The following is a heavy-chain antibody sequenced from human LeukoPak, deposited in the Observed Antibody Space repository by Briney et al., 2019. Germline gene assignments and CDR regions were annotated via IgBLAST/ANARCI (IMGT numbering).Heavy chain of an antibody. Sequence: GGSLRLSCIASGFTFGDDAWSWFRQAPGKGLEFIAFIRKKGYGETTDYAASVRGRFTVSRDDAISVAYLQMYSLQTEDTALYYCSRGLHDYGDSNYYFDQWGRGTLVIVSS. CDR2: IRKKGYGETT. CDR1: GFTFGDDA. V-gene: IGHV3-49*03. D-gene: IGHD4-17*01. CDR3: SRGLHDYGDSNYYFDQ. J-gene: IGHJ4*02.